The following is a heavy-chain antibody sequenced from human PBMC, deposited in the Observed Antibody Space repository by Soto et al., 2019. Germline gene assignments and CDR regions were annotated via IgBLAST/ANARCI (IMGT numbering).Heavy chain of an antibody. Sequence: QVQLVESGGGVVQPGRSLRLSCAASGFTFSSYGMHWVRQAPGKGLEWVAVISYDGSNKYYADSVKGRFTISRDNSKNTLYLQMNSRRAEDTAVYYCAKDLGYSSGWPTLYWGQGTLVTVSS. CDR2: ISYDGSNK. CDR1: GFTFSSYG. V-gene: IGHV3-30*18. CDR3: AKDLGYSSGWPTLY. D-gene: IGHD6-19*01. J-gene: IGHJ4*02.